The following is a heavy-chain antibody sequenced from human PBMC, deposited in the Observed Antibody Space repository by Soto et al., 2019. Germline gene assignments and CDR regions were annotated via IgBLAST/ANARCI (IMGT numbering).Heavy chain of an antibody. CDR1: GGSVSSDSNY. V-gene: IGHV4-61*01. CDR2: IYYGGST. J-gene: IGHJ4*02. CDR3: ARLNPRRYFDY. Sequence: XATLTLTCTVSGGSVSSDSNYWSWIRQPPGKGLEWIGYIYYGGSTNYNPSLKSRVTISVDTSKNQFSLKLSSVTAADTAVYYCARLNPRRYFDYWGQGTLVTVSS.